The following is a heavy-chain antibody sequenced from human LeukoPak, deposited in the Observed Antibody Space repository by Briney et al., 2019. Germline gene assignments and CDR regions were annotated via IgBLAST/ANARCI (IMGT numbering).Heavy chain of an antibody. V-gene: IGHV1-18*01. J-gene: IGHJ4*02. Sequence: GASVKVSCKASGYTFTSYGISWVRQAPGQGLEWMGWISAYNGNTNYAQKLQGRVTMTTDTSTSTAYMELRSLRSDDTAVYYCARESGGLWSGYYIPTDYGGRGTLVTVSS. CDR2: ISAYNGNT. CDR1: GYTFTSYG. CDR3: ARESGGLWSGYYIPTDY. D-gene: IGHD3-3*01.